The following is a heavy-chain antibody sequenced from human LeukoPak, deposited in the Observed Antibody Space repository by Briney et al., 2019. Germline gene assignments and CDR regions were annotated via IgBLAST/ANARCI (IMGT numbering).Heavy chain of an antibody. D-gene: IGHD3-10*01. CDR1: GFTFSSYG. J-gene: IGHJ4*02. CDR2: IWYDGSNK. V-gene: IGHV3-33*06. Sequence: PGGSLRLSCAPSGFTFSSYGMHWVRQAPGKGLEWVAVIWYDGSNKYYADSVKGRFTISRDNSKNTLYLQMNSLRAEDTAVYYCANTVGSYWGQGTLVTVSS. CDR3: ANTVGSY.